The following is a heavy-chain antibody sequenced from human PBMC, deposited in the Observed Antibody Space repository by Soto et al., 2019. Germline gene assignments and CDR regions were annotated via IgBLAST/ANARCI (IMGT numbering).Heavy chain of an antibody. D-gene: IGHD3-3*01. CDR3: ARDPSLNYDFWSGYYSVFDY. CDR2: ISAYNGNT. Sequence: ASVKVSCKASGYTFTSYGISWVRQAPGQGLEWMGWISAYNGNTNYAQKLQGRVNMTTDTSTSTAYMELRSLRSDDGCVYYCARDPSLNYDFWSGYYSVFDYWGQGTLGTVSS. J-gene: IGHJ4*02. V-gene: IGHV1-18*04. CDR1: GYTFTSYG.